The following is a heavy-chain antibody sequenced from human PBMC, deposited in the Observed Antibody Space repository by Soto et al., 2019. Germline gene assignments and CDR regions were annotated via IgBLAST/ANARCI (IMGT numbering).Heavy chain of an antibody. D-gene: IGHD4-17*01. Sequence: GGSLRLSCAASGFTFSSYAMSWVRQAPGKGLEWVSAISGSGGSTYYADSVKGRFTISRDNSKNTLYLQMNSLRAEDTAVYYCAKVPTDYGDYTYYYYGMDVWGQGTTVTVSS. CDR1: GFTFSSYA. CDR2: ISGSGGST. J-gene: IGHJ6*02. V-gene: IGHV3-23*01. CDR3: AKVPTDYGDYTYYYYGMDV.